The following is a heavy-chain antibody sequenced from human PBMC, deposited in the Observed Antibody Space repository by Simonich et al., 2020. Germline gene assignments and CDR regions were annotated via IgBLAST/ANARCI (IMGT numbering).Heavy chain of an antibody. V-gene: IGHV4-34*01. Sequence: QVQLQQWGAGLLKPSETLSLTCAVYGGSFSGYYWSWIRQPPGKGLGWIGEINHSGSTNYTPSLRCRFTISVDTSKNQFSLKLSSVTAADTAVYYCARGGLVNYDILTGYHNWFDPWGQGTLVTVSS. D-gene: IGHD3-9*01. J-gene: IGHJ5*02. CDR1: GGSFSGYY. CDR3: ARGGLVNYDILTGYHNWFDP. CDR2: INHSGST.